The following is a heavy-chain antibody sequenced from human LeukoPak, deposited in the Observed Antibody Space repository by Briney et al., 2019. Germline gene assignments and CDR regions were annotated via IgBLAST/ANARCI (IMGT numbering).Heavy chain of an antibody. D-gene: IGHD4-11*01. CDR2: IYSGGDT. CDR1: GFTFSSKF. V-gene: IGHV3-66*01. CDR3: VRDAPYNYFDY. Sequence: GGSLRLSCAASGFTFSSKFMSWVRQAPGKGLEWVAFIYSGGDTYYADSVKGRFTISRDESKNMLYLQMNSLRAEDTAVYYCVRDAPYNYFDYWGQGSLVTVSS. J-gene: IGHJ4*02.